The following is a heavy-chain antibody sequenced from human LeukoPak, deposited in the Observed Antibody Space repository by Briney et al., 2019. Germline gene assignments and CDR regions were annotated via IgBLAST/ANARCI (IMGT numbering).Heavy chain of an antibody. CDR2: ISWDGGST. J-gene: IGHJ4*02. Sequence: GGSLRLSCAASGFTFDDYTMHWVRQAPGKGLEWVSLISWDGGSTYYADSVKGRFTISRDNSKNSLYLQMNSLRTEDTALYYCAKGEGPADDLTDWGQGTLVTVSS. V-gene: IGHV3-43*01. CDR1: GFTFDDYT. CDR3: AKGEGPADDLTD. D-gene: IGHD5-24*01.